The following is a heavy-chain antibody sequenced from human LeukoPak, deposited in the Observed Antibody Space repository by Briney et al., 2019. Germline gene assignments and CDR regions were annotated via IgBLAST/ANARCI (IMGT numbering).Heavy chain of an antibody. Sequence: GGSLSLSCAASGFTFNNYGLHWVRQAPGEGLEWVAVIWFDGSDKYYADSVKGRFTISRDNSKNTLYLQMNSLRAEDTALHYCARSYGGNSGLSDHWGQGTLVTVSS. V-gene: IGHV3-33*01. D-gene: IGHD2-21*01. CDR1: GFTFNNYG. CDR3: ARSYGGNSGLSDH. CDR2: IWFDGSDK. J-gene: IGHJ4*02.